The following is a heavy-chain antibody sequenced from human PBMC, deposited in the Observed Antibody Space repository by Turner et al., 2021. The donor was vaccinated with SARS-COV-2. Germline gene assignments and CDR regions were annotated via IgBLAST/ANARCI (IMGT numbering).Heavy chain of an antibody. Sequence: DAVKGRFTISRDNAQKSLYLQMNSLRAEDTAVYYCVRSGYSSKWDLGDDFDIWGKGTMVTVSS. J-gene: IGHJ3*02. D-gene: IGHD6-13*01. CDR3: VRSGYSSKWDLGDDFDI. V-gene: IGHV3-21*01.